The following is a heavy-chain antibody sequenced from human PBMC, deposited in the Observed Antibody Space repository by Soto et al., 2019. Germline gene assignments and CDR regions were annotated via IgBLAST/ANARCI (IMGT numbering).Heavy chain of an antibody. J-gene: IGHJ4*02. V-gene: IGHV4-34*01. CDR1: GGSFSGYY. CDR2: INHSGST. CDR3: ARGRREDIVVVPAASGFDY. Sequence: QVQLQQWGAGLLKPSETLSLTCAVYGGSFSGYYWSWIRQPPGKGLEWIGEINHSGSTNYNPSLKRRVTISVDTSKNQFSLKRSSVTAADTAVYYCARGRREDIVVVPAASGFDYWGQGTLVTVSS. D-gene: IGHD2-2*01.